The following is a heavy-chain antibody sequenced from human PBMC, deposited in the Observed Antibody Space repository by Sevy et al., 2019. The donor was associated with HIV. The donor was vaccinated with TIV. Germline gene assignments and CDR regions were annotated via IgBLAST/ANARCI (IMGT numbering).Heavy chain of an antibody. J-gene: IGHJ4*02. Sequence: GGSLRLSCAASGFIFSNYAMNWARQAPGKGLEWVSSISRSGVRTYYADSVKGRFAISRDNSNNTLYLQVDNLRGEDTAVYYCAKDYYHDSSGYSYYFDHWGQGTLVTVSS. CDR1: GFIFSNYA. D-gene: IGHD3-22*01. CDR3: AKDYYHDSSGYSYYFDH. V-gene: IGHV3-23*01. CDR2: ISRSGVRT.